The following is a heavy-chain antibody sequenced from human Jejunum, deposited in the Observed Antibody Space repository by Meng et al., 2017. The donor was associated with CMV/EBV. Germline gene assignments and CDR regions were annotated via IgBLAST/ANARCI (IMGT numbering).Heavy chain of an antibody. CDR1: SSSYY. Sequence: SSSYYWGWIRQPPGKGLEWIGNIFYTGGTYYNPSLKSRVTMSVDTSKNQFSLKLSSVTAADTAMYFCARDLYSGYINTPRRAFDIWGQGTMVTVSS. CDR3: ARDLYSGYINTPRRAFDI. V-gene: IGHV4-39*07. D-gene: IGHD5-12*01. J-gene: IGHJ3*02. CDR2: IFYTGGT.